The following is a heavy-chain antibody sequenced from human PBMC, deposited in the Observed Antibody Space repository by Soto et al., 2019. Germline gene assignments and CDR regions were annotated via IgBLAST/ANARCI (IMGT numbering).Heavy chain of an antibody. V-gene: IGHV3-48*01. CDR1: GFTFSSYS. J-gene: IGHJ5*02. CDR2: ISSTSATI. CDR3: ARAKSLEYNWFDT. Sequence: EVQLVESGGGLVQPVGSLRLSCTASGFTFSSYSINWVRQAPGQGLEWISYISSTSATIYYAESVRGRFTVSRDNAKNSVYLQMNSLRAEDTAVYFCARAKSLEYNWFDTWGQGTPVTVSS.